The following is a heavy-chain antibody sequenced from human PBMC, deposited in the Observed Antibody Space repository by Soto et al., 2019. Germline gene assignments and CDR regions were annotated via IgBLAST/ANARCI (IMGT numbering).Heavy chain of an antibody. CDR1: VGSLSSGYYY. Sequence: SETLSLTCSVSVGSLSSGYYYWSWIRQPPGKGLEWIGNIYYSGNTYYNPSLKSRLIISIDTSQNQFSLKVGSVTAADTAIYYCASSSLYGMEVWSQGTTVTVSS. V-gene: IGHV4-30-4*01. J-gene: IGHJ6*02. CDR2: IYYSGNT. CDR3: ASSSLYGMEV.